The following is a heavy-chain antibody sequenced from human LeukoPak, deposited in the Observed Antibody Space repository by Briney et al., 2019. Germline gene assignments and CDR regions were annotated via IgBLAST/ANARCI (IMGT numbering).Heavy chain of an antibody. CDR2: ISSSSSYI. CDR3: AKDQRRYYDSSGYGEFDY. D-gene: IGHD3-22*01. Sequence: PGGSLRLSCAASGFTFSSYAMSWVRQAPGKGLEWVSSISSSSSYIYYADSVKGRFTISRDNAKNSLYLQMNSLRAEDTAVYYCAKDQRRYYDSSGYGEFDYWGQGTLVTVSS. V-gene: IGHV3-21*04. J-gene: IGHJ4*02. CDR1: GFTFSSYA.